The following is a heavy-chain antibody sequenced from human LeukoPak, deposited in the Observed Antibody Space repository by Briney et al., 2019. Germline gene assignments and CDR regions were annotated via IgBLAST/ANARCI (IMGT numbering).Heavy chain of an antibody. D-gene: IGHD6-6*01. CDR3: ARDLVARHSSSHGDWFDP. CDR1: GDSVSSNSAA. J-gene: IGHJ5*02. V-gene: IGHV6-1*01. Sequence: SQTLSLTCAISGDSVSSNSAAWNWIRQSPSRGLEWLGRTYYRSKWYNDYAVSVKSRITINPDTSKNQFSLQLNSVTPEDTAVYYCARDLVARHSSSHGDWFDPWGQGTLVTVSS. CDR2: TYYRSKWYN.